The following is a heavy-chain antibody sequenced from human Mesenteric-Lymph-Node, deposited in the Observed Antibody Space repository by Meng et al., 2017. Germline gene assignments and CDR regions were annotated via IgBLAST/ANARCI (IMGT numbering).Heavy chain of an antibody. CDR3: ASRVTAIYWGVGYFDL. CDR2: IYYSGST. D-gene: IGHD2-21*02. CDR1: GGSISSGGYY. J-gene: IGHJ2*01. V-gene: IGHV4-31*03. Sequence: SETLSLTCTVSGGSISSGGYYWSWIRQHPGKGLEWIGYIYYSGSTYYNPSLKSRVTISVDTSKNQFSLKLSSVTAADTAVYYCASRVTAIYWGVGYFDLWGRGTLVTVSS.